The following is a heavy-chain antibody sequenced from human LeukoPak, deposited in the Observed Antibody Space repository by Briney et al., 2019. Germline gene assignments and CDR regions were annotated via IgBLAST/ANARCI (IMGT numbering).Heavy chain of an antibody. J-gene: IGHJ4*02. CDR2: INPNSGDT. Sequence: GASVKVSCKASGYTFTGYYIHWVRQAPEQGHEWVGWINPNSGDTNYAQKFQGGVTMTSDTSISTAFMQLYRLRSDDTAVYYCARDGNFDFWGQGTLVTVSS. CDR1: GYTFTGYY. V-gene: IGHV1-2*02. CDR3: ARDGNFDF.